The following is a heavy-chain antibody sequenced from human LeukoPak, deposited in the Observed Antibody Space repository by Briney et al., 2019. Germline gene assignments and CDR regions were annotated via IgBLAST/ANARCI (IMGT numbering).Heavy chain of an antibody. Sequence: SETLSLTCTVSGYSISSGYYWGWTRQPPGKGLEWTGEINHSGSTNYNPSLKSRVTISLDTSKSHFSLKLSSVTAADTAVYYCARGRGEGRGIYMVRGVRAPSHNWFDPWGHGTLVTVSS. CDR2: INHSGST. CDR3: ARGRGEGRGIYMVRGVRAPSHNWFDP. D-gene: IGHD3-10*01. V-gene: IGHV4-38-2*02. J-gene: IGHJ5*02. CDR1: GYSISSGYY.